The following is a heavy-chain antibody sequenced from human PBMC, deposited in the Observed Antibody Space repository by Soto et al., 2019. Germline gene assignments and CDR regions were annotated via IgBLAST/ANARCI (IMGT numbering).Heavy chain of an antibody. J-gene: IGHJ3*01. V-gene: IGHV3-33*01. CDR1: GFTFSHYG. Sequence: QVQLVESGGGVVQPGRSLRLSCAASGFTFSHYGMHWVRQAPGKGLEWVAVIWDDGIKKFYPDSVRGRFTISRDNSDNTQFLPLNRLKAEDTAIYYCVRRENAAGALDLWGQGKMVTVSS. CDR3: VRRENAAGALDL. D-gene: IGHD1-26*01. CDR2: IWDDGIKK.